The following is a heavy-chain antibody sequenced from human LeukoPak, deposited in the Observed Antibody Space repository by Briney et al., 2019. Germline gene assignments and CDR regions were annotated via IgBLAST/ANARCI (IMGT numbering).Heavy chain of an antibody. CDR2: ISAYNGNT. J-gene: IGHJ5*02. CDR3: AKDGAPYSSGWWYNWFDP. D-gene: IGHD6-19*01. V-gene: IGHV1-18*01. CDR1: GYTFTSYG. Sequence: ASVKVSCKASGYTFTSYGISWVRQAPGQGLEWMGWISAYNGNTNYAQKLQGRVTMTTDTSTSTAYMELRSLRSDDTAVYYCAKDGAPYSSGWWYNWFDPWGQGTLVTVSS.